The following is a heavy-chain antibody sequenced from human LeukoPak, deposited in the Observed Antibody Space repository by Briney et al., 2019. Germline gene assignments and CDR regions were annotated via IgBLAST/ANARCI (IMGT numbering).Heavy chain of an antibody. CDR3: ARVREAYCGGDCSYFDY. J-gene: IGHJ4*02. Sequence: GASVKVSRKASGYTFTGYYMHWVRQAPGQGLEWMGWINPNSGGTDYAQKFQGRVTMTRDTSISTAYMELSRLRSDDTAVYYCARVREAYCGGDCSYFDYWGQGTLVTVSS. V-gene: IGHV1-2*02. CDR1: GYTFTGYY. CDR2: INPNSGGT. D-gene: IGHD2-21*01.